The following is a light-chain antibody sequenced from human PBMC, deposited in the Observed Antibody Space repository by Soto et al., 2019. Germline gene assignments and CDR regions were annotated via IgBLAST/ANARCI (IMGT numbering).Light chain of an antibody. V-gene: IGLV1-40*01. J-gene: IGLJ1*01. Sequence: QPVLTQPPSVSGAPGQRVTISCTGSSSNIGAGYDVHWYQQLPGTAPKLLIYGNSNRPSGVPDRFSGSKSGTSASLAITGLQAQVEADYYCQPYDSSLSGYVFGTGTKLTVL. CDR3: QPYDSSLSGYV. CDR1: SSNIGAGYD. CDR2: GNS.